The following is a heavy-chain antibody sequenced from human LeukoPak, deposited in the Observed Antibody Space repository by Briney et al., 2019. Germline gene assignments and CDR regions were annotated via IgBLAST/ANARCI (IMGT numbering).Heavy chain of an antibody. J-gene: IGHJ6*03. Sequence: ASVKVSCKASGYTFTSYYMHWVRQAPGQGLEWMGLINPSGGTTRYAQKFQGRVTMTRDLSTSTDYMELSSLRSDDTAVYYCARGYSSGWPPSYYYYMDVWGKGTTVTVSS. V-gene: IGHV1-46*01. CDR2: INPSGGTT. D-gene: IGHD6-19*01. CDR3: ARGYSSGWPPSYYYYMDV. CDR1: GYTFTSYY.